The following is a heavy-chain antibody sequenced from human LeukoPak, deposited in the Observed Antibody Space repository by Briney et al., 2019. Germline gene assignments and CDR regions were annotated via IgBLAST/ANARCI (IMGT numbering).Heavy chain of an antibody. J-gene: IGHJ6*02. CDR2: ISSSGRLM. D-gene: IGHD1-20*01. Sequence: PGGSLRLSCAASGFTFSDYYINWIRQAPGKGLEWVSHISSSGRLMQYADSVKGRFTITRDNAQNFMSLQMNSLKPEDTAVYYCARDTNNGLDVWGRGTTVPVSS. V-gene: IGHV3-11*01. CDR3: ARDTNNGLDV. CDR1: GFTFSDYY.